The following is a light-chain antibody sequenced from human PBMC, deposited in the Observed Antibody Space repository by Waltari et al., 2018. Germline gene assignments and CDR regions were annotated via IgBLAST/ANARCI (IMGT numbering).Light chain of an antibody. CDR1: NSDVGGYDY. Sequence: QSALTQPRSVSGSPGQSVTISCTGTNSDVGGYDYVSWYQQHPGKAPKLMIYVVSKRPSGVPDRFSGSKSGNTASLTISGLQTEDEADYYCCAYAGSNTFVFGTGTEVTVL. V-gene: IGLV2-11*01. J-gene: IGLJ1*01. CDR2: VVS. CDR3: CAYAGSNTFV.